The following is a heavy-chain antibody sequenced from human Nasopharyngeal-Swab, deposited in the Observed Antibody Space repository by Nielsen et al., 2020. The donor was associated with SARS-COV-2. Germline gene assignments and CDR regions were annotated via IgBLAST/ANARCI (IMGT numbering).Heavy chain of an antibody. D-gene: IGHD2-15*01. J-gene: IGHJ4*02. CDR3: ARDKHPRDCSGGSCYLLDY. V-gene: IGHV1-45*02. Sequence: WVRQAPGQALEWMGWITPFNGNTNYAQKFQDRVTITRDRSMSTAYMELSSLRSEDTAVYYCARDKHPRDCSGGSCYLLDYWGQGTLVTVSS. CDR2: ITPFNGNT.